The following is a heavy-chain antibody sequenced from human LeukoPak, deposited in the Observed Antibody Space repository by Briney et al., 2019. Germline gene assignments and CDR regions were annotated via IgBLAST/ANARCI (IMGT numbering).Heavy chain of an antibody. D-gene: IGHD6-19*01. CDR3: ASHRYSSGWYYFDH. CDR2: IYYSGST. Sequence: SETLSLTCTVSGGCISTYSWSWLRQPPGKGLEWIGYIYYSGSTAYNPSLKSRGTISLDTAKNQFSLKLSSVTAADTAVYYCASHRYSSGWYYFDHWGQRTLVTVSS. J-gene: IGHJ4*02. V-gene: IGHV4-59*01. CDR1: GGCISTYS.